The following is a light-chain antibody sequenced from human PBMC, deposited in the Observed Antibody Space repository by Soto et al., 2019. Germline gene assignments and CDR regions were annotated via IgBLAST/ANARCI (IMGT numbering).Light chain of an antibody. CDR1: QSISSW. CDR3: QHSTTWT. CDR2: DAA. J-gene: IGKJ1*01. V-gene: IGKV1-5*01. Sequence: IQMTQSPSTLSASVGDRVTITCRASQSISSWLAWYQQKPGKAPKLLIYDAASLESGVPSRFSGSGSETEFTLTISSLQPEDFASYSCQHSTTWTFGQGTKVDIK.